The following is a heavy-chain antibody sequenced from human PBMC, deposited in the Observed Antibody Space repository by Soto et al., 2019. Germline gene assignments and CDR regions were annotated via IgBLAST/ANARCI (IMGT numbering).Heavy chain of an antibody. V-gene: IGHV3-48*01. D-gene: IGHD3-22*01. CDR3: ARGDYHDTSGPFSDAFDI. Sequence: PGGSLRLSCAASGFTFSTYSMNWVRQAPGKGLEWVSYISSSSSTIFYTDSVKGRFTVSRDNAKNSLYLQMNSLRVEDTAMYYCARGDYHDTSGPFSDAFDIWGQGTMVTVSS. CDR1: GFTFSTYS. CDR2: ISSSSSTI. J-gene: IGHJ3*02.